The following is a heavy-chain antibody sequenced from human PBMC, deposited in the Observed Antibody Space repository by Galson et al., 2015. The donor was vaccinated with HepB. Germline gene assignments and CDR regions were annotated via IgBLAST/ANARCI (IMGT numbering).Heavy chain of an antibody. J-gene: IGHJ5*02. Sequence: SLRLSCAASRFTFSNYWMSWVRQAPGKGLEWVANIKQDGSEKYYVDSVKGRFTISRDNAKNSLYLQMNSLRDEDTAVYYCARGCSSARCSGWFDPWGQGTLVTVSS. CDR3: ARGCSSARCSGWFDP. D-gene: IGHD2-2*01. V-gene: IGHV3-7*01. CDR2: IKQDGSEK. CDR1: RFTFSNYW.